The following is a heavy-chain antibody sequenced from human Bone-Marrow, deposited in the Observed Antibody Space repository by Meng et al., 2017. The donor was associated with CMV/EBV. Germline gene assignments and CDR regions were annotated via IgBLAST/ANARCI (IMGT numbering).Heavy chain of an antibody. Sequence: GGSLRLSCAASGVTFSSYAMHWVRQAPGKGLEWVAVISYDGSNKYYADSVKGRFTISRDNAKNSLYLQMNSLRAEDTAVYYCARDQGVVGVVIPYGMDVWGQGTTVTVSS. CDR1: GVTFSSYA. CDR2: ISYDGSNK. CDR3: ARDQGVVGVVIPYGMDV. J-gene: IGHJ6*02. V-gene: IGHV3-30-3*01. D-gene: IGHD3-3*01.